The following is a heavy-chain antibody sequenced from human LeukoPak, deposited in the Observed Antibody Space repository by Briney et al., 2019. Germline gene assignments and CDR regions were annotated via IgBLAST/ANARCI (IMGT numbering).Heavy chain of an antibody. CDR3: ASLGYCSSTSCYSFDY. V-gene: IGHV1-69*02. Sequence: SVKVSCKASGGTFSSYTISWVRQAPGQGLEWMGRIIPILGIANYAQKFQGRVTITADKSTSTAYMELSSLRSGDTAVYYCASLGYCSSTSCYSFDYWGRGTLVTVSS. D-gene: IGHD2-2*01. CDR1: GGTFSSYT. CDR2: IIPILGIA. J-gene: IGHJ4*02.